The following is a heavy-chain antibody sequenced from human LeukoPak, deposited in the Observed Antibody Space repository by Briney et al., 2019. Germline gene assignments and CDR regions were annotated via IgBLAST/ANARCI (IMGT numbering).Heavy chain of an antibody. CDR1: GGSISSGGYY. J-gene: IGHJ4*02. Sequence: SQTLSLTCTVSGGSISSGGYYWSWIHQHPGKGLEWIGYIYYSGSTYYNPSLKSRVTISVDTSKNQFSLKLSSVTAADTAVYYCAAGGYSYGLPPDYWGQGTLVTVSS. CDR2: IYYSGST. D-gene: IGHD5-18*01. CDR3: AAGGYSYGLPPDY. V-gene: IGHV4-31*03.